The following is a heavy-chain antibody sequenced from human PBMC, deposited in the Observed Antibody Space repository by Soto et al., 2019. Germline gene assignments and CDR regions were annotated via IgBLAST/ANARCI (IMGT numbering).Heavy chain of an antibody. CDR3: ARSVSGIAVAGPTPGVFDI. V-gene: IGHV3-21*01. CDR2: ISSSSSYI. Sequence: GGSLRLSCAASGFTFSTYSMNWVRQAPGKGLEWVSSISSSSSYIHYADSVKGRFTISRDNAKNSLYLQMNSLRAEETAVYYCARSVSGIAVAGPTPGVFDIWGQGTMVTVSS. J-gene: IGHJ3*02. D-gene: IGHD6-19*01. CDR1: GFTFSTYS.